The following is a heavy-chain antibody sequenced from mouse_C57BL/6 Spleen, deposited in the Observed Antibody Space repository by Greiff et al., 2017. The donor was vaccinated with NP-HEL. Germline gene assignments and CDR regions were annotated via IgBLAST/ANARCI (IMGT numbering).Heavy chain of an antibody. V-gene: IGHV1-53*01. CDR2: NNPSNGGT. J-gene: IGHJ3*01. CDR1: GYTFTSCW. Sequence: QVQLQQPGTELVKPGASVKLSCTASGYTFTSCWMHWMKQKPGQGLEWSGNNNPSNGGTNYNQKFKSKGTLTVDKSSNTAYMQFSSLTSEDSAVYYCARRDWAWFAYWGQGTLVTVSA. D-gene: IGHD4-1*01. CDR3: ARRDWAWFAY.